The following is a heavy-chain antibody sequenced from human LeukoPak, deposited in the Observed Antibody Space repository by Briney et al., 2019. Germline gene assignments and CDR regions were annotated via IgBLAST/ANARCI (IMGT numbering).Heavy chain of an antibody. CDR2: ISYDGSNK. D-gene: IGHD3-9*01. V-gene: IGHV3-30*04. Sequence: GGSLRLSCAASGFSFSSYAMHWVRQAPGKGLEWVAVISYDGSNKYYADSVKGRFTISRDNSKNTLYLQMNSLRAEDTAVYYCAKAPGDILTGYYFYYYMDVWGKGTTVTVSS. J-gene: IGHJ6*03. CDR1: GFSFSSYA. CDR3: AKAPGDILTGYYFYYYMDV.